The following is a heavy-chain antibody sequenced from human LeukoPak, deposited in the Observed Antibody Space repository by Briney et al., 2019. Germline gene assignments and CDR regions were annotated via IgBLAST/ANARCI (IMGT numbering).Heavy chain of an antibody. V-gene: IGHV3-30*03. Sequence: PGGSLRLSCAASGFTFSSYGMHWVRQAPGKGLEWVAVISYDGSNKYYADSVKGRFTISRDNSKNTLYLQMNSLRAGDTAVYYCARVRYSSSWLSDYWGQGTLVTVSS. CDR1: GFTFSSYG. CDR2: ISYDGSNK. D-gene: IGHD6-13*01. CDR3: ARVRYSSSWLSDY. J-gene: IGHJ4*02.